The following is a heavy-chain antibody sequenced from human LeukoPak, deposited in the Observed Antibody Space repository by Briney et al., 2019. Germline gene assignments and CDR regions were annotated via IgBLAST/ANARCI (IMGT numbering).Heavy chain of an antibody. V-gene: IGHV4-39*01. Sequence: SETLSLTCTVSGGSISTISSGTYYWGWIRQPPGKGLEWIGSINYSGSTDYNPSLKSRVTISIDTSKNQFSLKLSSVTAADTAVYYCARRYDSSWTFDYWGQGTLVTVSS. CDR1: GGSISTISSGTYY. D-gene: IGHD6-13*01. CDR3: ARRYDSSWTFDY. CDR2: INYSGST. J-gene: IGHJ4*02.